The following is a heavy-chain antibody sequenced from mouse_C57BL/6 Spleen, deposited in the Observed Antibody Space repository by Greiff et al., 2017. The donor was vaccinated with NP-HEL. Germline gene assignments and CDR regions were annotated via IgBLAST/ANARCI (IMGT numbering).Heavy chain of an antibody. CDR2: ISDGGSYT. CDR1: GFTFSSYA. V-gene: IGHV5-4*01. J-gene: IGHJ2*01. D-gene: IGHD1-1*01. CDR3: AREVITTVVPYYFDY. Sequence: EVHLVESGGGLVKPGGSLKLSCAASGFTFSSYAMSWVRQTPEKRLEWVATISDGGSYTYYPDNVKGRFTISRDNAKNNLYLQMSHLKSEDTAMYYCAREVITTVVPYYFDYWGQGTTLTVSS.